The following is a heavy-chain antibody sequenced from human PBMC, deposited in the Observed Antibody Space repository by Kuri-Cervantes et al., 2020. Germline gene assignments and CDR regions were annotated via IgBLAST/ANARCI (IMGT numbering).Heavy chain of an antibody. CDR1: GGSFSAYY. J-gene: IGHJ4*02. CDR2: INHSGST. CDR3: AMYYIGGGGRGY. D-gene: IGHD3-10*01. Sequence: SETLSLTCAVYGGSFSAYYWTWIRQPPGKGLEWIGEINHSGSTNYNPSLKSRVTISVDTSKNQFSLKLTSVTAADTAVYYCAMYYIGGGGRGYWGQGFLVTVSS. V-gene: IGHV4-34*01.